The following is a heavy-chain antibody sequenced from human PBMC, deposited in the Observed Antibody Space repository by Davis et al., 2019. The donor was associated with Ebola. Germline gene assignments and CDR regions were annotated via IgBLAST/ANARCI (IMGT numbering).Heavy chain of an antibody. D-gene: IGHD6-19*01. V-gene: IGHV4-59*08. CDR3: ARHAPHSGGWYSAWLDP. CDR1: GGSVSSFY. Sequence: SETLSLTCTVPGGSVSSFYWSWIRQSPGKGLEWIGYIYYIGKTNYNPSLESRITISVDTSKNQISLRLRSVTAADTAVYYCARHAPHSGGWYSAWLDPWGQGTLVTVSS. J-gene: IGHJ5*02. CDR2: IYYIGKT.